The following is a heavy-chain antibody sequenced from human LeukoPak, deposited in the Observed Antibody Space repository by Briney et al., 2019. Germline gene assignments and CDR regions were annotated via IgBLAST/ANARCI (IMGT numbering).Heavy chain of an antibody. CDR1: GFTFDSYG. J-gene: IGHJ3*02. CDR3: ARGRYYDSSGYPFDAFDI. Sequence: GGSLRLSCAASGFTFDSYGMNWVRQAPGKGLEWVSSISSSSSYIYYADSVKGRFTISRDNTKNSLNLQMDSLRAEDTAVYYCARGRYYDSSGYPFDAFDIWGQGTMVIVSS. V-gene: IGHV3-21*01. D-gene: IGHD3-22*01. CDR2: ISSSSSYI.